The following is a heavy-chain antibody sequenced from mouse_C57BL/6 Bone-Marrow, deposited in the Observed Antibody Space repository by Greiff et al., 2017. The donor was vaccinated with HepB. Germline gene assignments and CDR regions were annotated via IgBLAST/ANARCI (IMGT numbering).Heavy chain of an antibody. CDR2: ISSGSSTI. Sequence: EVMLVESGGGLVKPGGSLKLSCAASGFTFSDYGMHWVRQAPEKGLEWVAYISSGSSTIYYADTVKGRFTISRDNAKNTLFLQMTSLRSEDTAMYYCASSYDYGNAYWGQGTLVTVSA. V-gene: IGHV5-17*01. CDR1: GFTFSDYG. D-gene: IGHD2-4*01. CDR3: ASSYDYGNAY. J-gene: IGHJ3*01.